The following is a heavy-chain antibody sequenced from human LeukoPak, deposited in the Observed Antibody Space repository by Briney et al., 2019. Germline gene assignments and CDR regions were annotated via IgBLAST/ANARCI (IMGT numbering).Heavy chain of an antibody. D-gene: IGHD6-13*01. CDR2: ISSRSTDI. Sequence: GGSLRLSCAVSGFTFSNYSMTWVRQAPGKGLEWVSSISSRSTDIYYADSVKGRFTISRDNAKNSLFLQMNSLRAEDTAVYYCARDLRSTAAADHLPEYWGQGTLVTVSS. CDR1: GFTFSNYS. V-gene: IGHV3-21*01. CDR3: ARDLRSTAAADHLPEY. J-gene: IGHJ4*02.